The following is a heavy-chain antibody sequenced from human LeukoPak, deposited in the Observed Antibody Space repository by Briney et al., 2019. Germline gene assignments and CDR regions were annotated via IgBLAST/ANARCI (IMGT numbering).Heavy chain of an antibody. CDR3: ARSYDFDY. D-gene: IGHD5-12*01. J-gene: IGHJ4*02. Sequence: GGSLRLSCAASGFTSSRYPMHWVRQAPGKVLEWVAVISYDGSNKYYADSVKGRFTISRDNSKNTLYLQMSSLRAEDTAVYYCARSYDFDYWGQGTLVTVSS. CDR1: GFTSSRYP. V-gene: IGHV3-30-3*01. CDR2: ISYDGSNK.